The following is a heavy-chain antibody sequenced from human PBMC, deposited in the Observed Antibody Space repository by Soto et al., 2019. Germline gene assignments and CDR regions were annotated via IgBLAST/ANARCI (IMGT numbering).Heavy chain of an antibody. Sequence: QVQFVQSGTEVKKPGASVKVSCKTSGFSFTNFVLHWVRQATGRSLEWMGWISAGNGDTQYSQNFQGRATITRDTSATTTFLELSSLTYEDTAIYYCTREDYWGPGTVVTVSS. V-gene: IGHV1-3*01. CDR2: ISAGNGDT. J-gene: IGHJ4*02. CDR3: TREDY. CDR1: GFSFTNFV.